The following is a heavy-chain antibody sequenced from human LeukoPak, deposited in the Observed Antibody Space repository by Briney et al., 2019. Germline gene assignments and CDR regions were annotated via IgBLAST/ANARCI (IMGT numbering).Heavy chain of an antibody. CDR2: IKQDGSEK. J-gene: IGHJ4*02. Sequence: PGGSLRLSCAASGFTFSSYWMSWVRQAPGKGLEWVANIKQDGSEKYYVDSVKGRSTISRDNSKKVVYFEMNSLRGEDTAVYFCARGGQNFDFWRFDYWGQGTLAVVSS. V-gene: IGHV3-7*03. CDR3: ARGGQNFDFWRFDY. D-gene: IGHD3-3*01. CDR1: GFTFSSYW.